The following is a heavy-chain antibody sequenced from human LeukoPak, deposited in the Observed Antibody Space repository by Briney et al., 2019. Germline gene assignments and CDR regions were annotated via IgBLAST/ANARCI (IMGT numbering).Heavy chain of an antibody. CDR1: GGSISSSSYY. CDR2: IYYSGST. V-gene: IGHV4-39*01. D-gene: IGHD3-22*01. Sequence: PSETLSLTCTVSGGSISSSSYYWGWIRQPPGKGLEWIGRIYYSGSTYSNPSLKSRVPISVDTSKNQFSLKLSSVTAADTAVYYCARHLSGDYDSSGYPDYWGQGTLVTVSS. J-gene: IGHJ4*02. CDR3: ARHLSGDYDSSGYPDY.